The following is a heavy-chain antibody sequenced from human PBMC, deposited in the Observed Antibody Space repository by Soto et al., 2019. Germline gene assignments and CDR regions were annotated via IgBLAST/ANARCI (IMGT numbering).Heavy chain of an antibody. J-gene: IGHJ4*02. D-gene: IGHD1-26*01. CDR3: TRELGATGY. V-gene: IGHV3-48*04. CDR1: GFTFNSHT. CDR2: ISDSSASI. Sequence: EVQLVESGGGLVQPGGSLRLSCAASGFTFNSHTMNWVRQAPGKGLEWLSYISDSSASIYYADSVKGRFTVSRDNAKNSLYLQMNSLSAEDTAVYYCTRELGATGYWGQGTLVTVSS.